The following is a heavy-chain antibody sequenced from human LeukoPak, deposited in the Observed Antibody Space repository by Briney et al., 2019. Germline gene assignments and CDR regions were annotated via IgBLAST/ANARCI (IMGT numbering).Heavy chain of an antibody. V-gene: IGHV3-30*18. J-gene: IGHJ4*02. CDR3: AKDSYYYGSGSYDV. Sequence: GGSLRLFCAASGFSFSSYGMHWVRQAPGKGLEWVAVISYDGSNKYYADSVKGRFTISRDNSKNTLYLQMNSLRAEDTAVYYCAKDSYYYGSGSYDVWGQGTLVTVSS. D-gene: IGHD3-10*01. CDR2: ISYDGSNK. CDR1: GFSFSSYG.